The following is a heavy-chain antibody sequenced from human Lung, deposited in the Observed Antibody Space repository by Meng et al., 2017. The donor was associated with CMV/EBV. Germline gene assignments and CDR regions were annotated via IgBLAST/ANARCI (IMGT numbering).Heavy chain of an antibody. Sequence: SXEASGFTFSSYPMNWVRRAPGKGLEWVSTISPSGGTTYYADSVKGQFTVSRDNSKNTLYLEMTSLRAEDTAIYYCAKAPSRFLKLLIQGRGWGQGXLVTVSS. D-gene: IGHD3-3*01. CDR3: AKAPSRFLKLLIQGRG. J-gene: IGHJ4*02. CDR1: GFTFSSYP. V-gene: IGHV3-23*01. CDR2: ISPSGGTT.